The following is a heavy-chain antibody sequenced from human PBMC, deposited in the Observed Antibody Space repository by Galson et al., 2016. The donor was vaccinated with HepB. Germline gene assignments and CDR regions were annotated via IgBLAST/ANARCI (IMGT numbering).Heavy chain of an antibody. D-gene: IGHD6-13*01. CDR1: GFTFSSYS. CDR2: ISYDGRNK. J-gene: IGHJ4*02. CDR3: ARPHVTYSNSQYGDY. V-gene: IGHV3-30-3*01. Sequence: SLRLSCAASGFTFSSYSIHWVRQAPGKGLEWVAVISYDGRNKYYADSVKGRFTISRDNSKNTLWLQMNSLRDEDTAVYYCARPHVTYSNSQYGDYWGQGTLVTVSS.